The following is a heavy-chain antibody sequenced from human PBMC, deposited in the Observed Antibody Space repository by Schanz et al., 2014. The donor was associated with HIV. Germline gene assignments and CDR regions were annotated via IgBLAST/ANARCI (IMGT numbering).Heavy chain of an antibody. CDR3: VKDFTDSKGGFDY. CDR1: GFNLDDFA. J-gene: IGHJ4*02. V-gene: IGHV3-9*01. D-gene: IGHD1-26*01. Sequence: EVQLVKSGGGLAQPGRSLRLSCAASGFNLDDFAMHWVRQSPGKGLEWVSGITWNNKVMGYVDSVKGRFTISRDTAKNSLFLQMVNLISEDTAFYYCVKDFTDSKGGFDYWGQGALVIVSS. CDR2: ITWNNKVM.